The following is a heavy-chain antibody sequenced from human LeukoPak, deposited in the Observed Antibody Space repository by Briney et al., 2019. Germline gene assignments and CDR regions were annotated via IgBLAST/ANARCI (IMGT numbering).Heavy chain of an antibody. CDR3: AREGGDGGPFDY. J-gene: IGHJ4*02. CDR1: GYTFTGYY. D-gene: IGHD4-23*01. Sequence: ASVKVSCKASGYTFTGYYMHWVRQAPGQGLEWMGRINPNSGGTNYAQKFQGRVTMTRDTSTNTVYMELSSLKFDDTAVYYCAREGGDGGPFDYWGQGTLVTVSS. V-gene: IGHV1-2*06. CDR2: INPNSGGT.